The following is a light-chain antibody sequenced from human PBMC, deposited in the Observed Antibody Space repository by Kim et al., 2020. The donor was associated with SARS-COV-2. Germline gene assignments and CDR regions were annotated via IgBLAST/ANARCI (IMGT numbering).Light chain of an antibody. V-gene: IGLV6-57*03. J-gene: IGLJ2*01. CDR3: QSYNRDNVL. CDR2: EDD. Sequence: GKTVTLSGTRSRGSIDDNYVQWYQQRPGGVPTTVIYEDDQRPSGVSDRFSGSIDNSSNSASLTISGLRTEDEADYYCQSYNRDNVLFGGGTQLTVL. CDR1: RGSIDDNY.